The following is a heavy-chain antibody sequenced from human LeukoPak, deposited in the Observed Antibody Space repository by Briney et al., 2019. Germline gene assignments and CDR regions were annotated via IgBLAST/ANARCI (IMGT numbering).Heavy chain of an antibody. CDR3: ARGLAIFGVEKGHYMDV. Sequence: SVKVSCKASGGTFSSYAISWVRQAPGQGLEWMGGIIPIFGTANYAQKFQGRVTITTDESTSTAYMELSSLRSEDTAVYYCARGLAIFGVEKGHYMDVWGKGTTVTVSS. CDR2: IIPIFGTA. V-gene: IGHV1-69*05. D-gene: IGHD3-3*01. CDR1: GGTFSSYA. J-gene: IGHJ6*03.